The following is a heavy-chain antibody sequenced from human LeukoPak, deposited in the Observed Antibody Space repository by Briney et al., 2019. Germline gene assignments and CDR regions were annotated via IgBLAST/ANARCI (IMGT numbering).Heavy chain of an antibody. CDR2: INHSGST. D-gene: IGHD4-17*01. CDR3: ADGEAPSFDP. J-gene: IGHJ5*02. Sequence: PSETLSLTCAVYGGSFGGYYWSWIRQPPGKGLEWIGEINHSGSTNYNPSLKSRVTISVDTSKNQFSLKLSSMTAADTAVYYCADGEAPSFDPWGQGTLVTVSS. V-gene: IGHV4-34*01. CDR1: GGSFGGYY.